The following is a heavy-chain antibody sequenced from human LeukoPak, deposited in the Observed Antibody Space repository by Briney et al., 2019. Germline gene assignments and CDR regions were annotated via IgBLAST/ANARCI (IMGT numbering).Heavy chain of an antibody. CDR1: GFNFSDSR. J-gene: IGHJ4*02. CDR3: VRGDWYFES. CDR2: VNRDGTEK. D-gene: IGHD2-21*01. Sequence: GGSLRLSCVTSGFNFSDSRMTWVRQAPGKELQWVANVNRDGTEKHFLDSVEGRFTISRDNAKKSLYLQMSSLRPQDTAVYFCVRGDWYFESWGQGTLVTVSS. V-gene: IGHV3-7*04.